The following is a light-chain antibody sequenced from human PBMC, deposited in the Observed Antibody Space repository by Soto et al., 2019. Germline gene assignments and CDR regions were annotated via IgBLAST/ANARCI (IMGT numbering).Light chain of an antibody. CDR1: QNISKS. V-gene: IGKV1-33*01. Sequence: DILMTQSPSSLSASVGDRVTVTCQMSQNISKSLRWFHESPGKAPKLLITDASHLEPGVPSRFTGRGDGTHFTLTNTSLQLEDIGRFYFHQYYDVPYRFGRGTSLQI. CDR3: HQYYDVPYR. J-gene: IGKJ2*03. CDR2: DAS.